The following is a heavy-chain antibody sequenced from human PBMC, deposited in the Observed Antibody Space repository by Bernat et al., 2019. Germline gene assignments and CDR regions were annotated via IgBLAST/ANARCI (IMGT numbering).Heavy chain of an antibody. Sequence: EVHLVESGGGVVQPGGSLRLSCAASGFTFDDYAMHWVRQAPGKGLEWVSLISGDGGSTYYADSVKGRFTVSRDNSKNSLYMQMNSLRTEDTALYCCAKDLCITILRGLRSCYYGMDVWGQGTPVTVSS. CDR3: AKDLCITILRGLRSCYYGMDV. D-gene: IGHD3-10*01. J-gene: IGHJ6*02. V-gene: IGHV3-43*02. CDR2: ISGDGGST. CDR1: GFTFDDYA.